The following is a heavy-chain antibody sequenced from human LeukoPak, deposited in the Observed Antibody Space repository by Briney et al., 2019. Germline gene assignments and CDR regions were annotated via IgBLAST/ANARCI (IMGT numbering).Heavy chain of an antibody. D-gene: IGHD2-8*01. CDR2: IDPTDSYT. V-gene: IGHV5-10-1*01. J-gene: IGHJ5*02. CDR3: ARHVRAAGTNSQEFGWFDP. CDR1: GYSFTTYW. Sequence: GESLKISCKGSGYSFTTYWITWVRQMPGKGLEWMGRIDPTDSYTKYSPSFQGHVTISADKSISTAYLQWSSLKASDTAIYYCARHVRAAGTNSQEFGWFDPWGQGTLVTVSS.